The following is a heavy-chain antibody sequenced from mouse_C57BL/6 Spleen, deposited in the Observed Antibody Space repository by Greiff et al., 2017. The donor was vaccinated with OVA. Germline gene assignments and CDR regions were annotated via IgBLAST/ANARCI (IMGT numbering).Heavy chain of an antibody. Sequence: EVQLQQSGPELVKPGDSVKISCKASGYSFTGYFMNWVMQSHGKSLEWIGRINPYNGGTFYNQKFKGKATLTVDKSSSTAHMELRSLTSEDSAVYYCARWGGYYWYFDVWGTGTTVTVSS. D-gene: IGHD1-1*02. V-gene: IGHV1-20*01. CDR3: ARWGGYYWYFDV. J-gene: IGHJ1*03. CDR2: INPYNGGT. CDR1: GYSFTGYF.